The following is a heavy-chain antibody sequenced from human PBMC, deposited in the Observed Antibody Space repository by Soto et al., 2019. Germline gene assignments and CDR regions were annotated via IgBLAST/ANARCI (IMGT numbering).Heavy chain of an antibody. CDR3: AREPEYFYDSSGQPYNSCLFDY. J-gene: IGHJ4*02. Sequence: AVQVSYKASGGRFSSYALSWVRQAHGQGLEWMGGIIPIFGTANYAQKFQGRVTITADESTSTAYMELSSLRSEDTAVYYCAREPEYFYDSSGQPYNSCLFDYWGQGTLVTVSS. CDR1: GGRFSSYA. V-gene: IGHV1-69*13. D-gene: IGHD3-22*01. CDR2: IIPIFGTA.